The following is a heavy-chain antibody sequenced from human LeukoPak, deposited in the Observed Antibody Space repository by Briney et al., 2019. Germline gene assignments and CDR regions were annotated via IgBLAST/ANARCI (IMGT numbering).Heavy chain of an antibody. D-gene: IGHD3-3*01. J-gene: IGHJ3*02. CDR1: GFTFSSYA. V-gene: IGHV3-23*01. CDR3: AKSTIFGVVIKGFGAFDI. Sequence: GESLKISCAASGFTFSSYAMSWVRQAPGKGLEWVSAISGSGGSTYYADSVKGRFTISRDNSKNTLYLQMNSLRAEDTAVYYCAKSTIFGVVIKGFGAFDIWGQGTMVTVSS. CDR2: ISGSGGST.